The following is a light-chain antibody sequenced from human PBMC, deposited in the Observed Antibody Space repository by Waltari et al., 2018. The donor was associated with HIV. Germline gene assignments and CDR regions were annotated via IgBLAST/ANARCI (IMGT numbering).Light chain of an antibody. CDR3: QQYKTWPYT. Sequence: EIVKTQSPATLSVSPGERATVSCRASQSVGTKLAWYQYKIGQAPRLLIYDASTKTTQNPSRFSGTGSGTEFTLIISSLQSEDFEEYYCQQYKTWPYTFGQGTRLEIK. J-gene: IGKJ2*01. CDR2: DAS. V-gene: IGKV3-15*01. CDR1: QSVGTK.